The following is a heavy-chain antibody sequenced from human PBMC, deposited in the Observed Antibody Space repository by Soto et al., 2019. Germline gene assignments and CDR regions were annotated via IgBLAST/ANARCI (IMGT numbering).Heavy chain of an antibody. J-gene: IGHJ4*02. CDR1: GYTLTSYG. CDR2: INAYNGNT. Sequence: QVHLVQSGAEVKKPGASLRVSCQASGYTLTSYGITWVRQAPGQGLEWMGWINAYNGNTNYAQNFQGRLTMTADASSSTAYVELRSLRSDDTAAYYCARVSSIFGVVVKRYFDYWGQGTLVTVSS. D-gene: IGHD3-3*01. V-gene: IGHV1-18*04. CDR3: ARVSSIFGVVVKRYFDY.